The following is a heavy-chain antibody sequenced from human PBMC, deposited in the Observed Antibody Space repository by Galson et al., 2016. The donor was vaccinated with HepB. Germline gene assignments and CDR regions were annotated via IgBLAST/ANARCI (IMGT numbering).Heavy chain of an antibody. J-gene: IGHJ6*02. V-gene: IGHV3-23*01. Sequence: SLRLSCAASGFTFSNYAMSWVRQAPGKGLEWVSAISGNGFHTYYADSVKGRFTISRDNSKATPYLQMDSLGAEDTAVYYRARDQEGYSSSWFYIGIRDYDYSYYGRDVWGQGTTVTVSS. D-gene: IGHD6-13*01. CDR3: ARDQEGYSSSWFYIGIRDYDYSYYGRDV. CDR2: ISGNGFHT. CDR1: GFTFSNYA.